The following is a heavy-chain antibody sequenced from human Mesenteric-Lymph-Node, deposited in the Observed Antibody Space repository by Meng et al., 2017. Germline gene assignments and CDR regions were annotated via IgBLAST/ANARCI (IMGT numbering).Heavy chain of an antibody. CDR2: ITGSGDTT. V-gene: IGHV3-23*01. D-gene: IGHD2-15*01. CDR3: AKDINIVVVVAVDY. Sequence: GESLKISCAASGFTFSDYYMSWIRQAPGRGLEWVSTITGSGDTTYYADSVKGRFTISRDKSMNTVDVQMNSLRVEDTAVYYCAKDINIVVVVAVDYWGQGTLVTVSS. J-gene: IGHJ4*02. CDR1: GFTFSDYY.